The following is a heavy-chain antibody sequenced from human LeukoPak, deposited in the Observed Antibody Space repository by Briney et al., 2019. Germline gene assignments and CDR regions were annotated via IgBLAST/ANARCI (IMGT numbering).Heavy chain of an antibody. V-gene: IGHV3-30*18. D-gene: IGHD1-26*01. CDR1: GFTFSSYG. CDR2: ISYDGSNK. J-gene: IGHJ4*02. CDR3: AKDRDSGSY. Sequence: PGRSLRLSCAASGFTFSSYGMHWVRQAPGKGLEWVAVISYDGSNKYYADSVKGRFTISRDNSKNTLYLQMNSLRAEDTAVYYCAKDRDSGSYWGQGTLVTVSS.